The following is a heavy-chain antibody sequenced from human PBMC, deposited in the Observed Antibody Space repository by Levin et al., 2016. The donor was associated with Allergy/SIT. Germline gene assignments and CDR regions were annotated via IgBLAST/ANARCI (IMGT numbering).Heavy chain of an antibody. D-gene: IGHD1-1*01. Sequence: ASVKVSCKASGYTFTTYGISWVRQAPGQGLEWVGWTSTHNGDTNYAQKLQGRVTLTTDRSTSTVYMELRSLRSDDTAVYYCARDLVTIGTTWDDTFDIWGQGTMVTVSS. CDR3: ARDLVTIGTTWDDTFDI. CDR2: TSTHNGDT. J-gene: IGHJ3*02. CDR1: GYTFTTYG. V-gene: IGHV1-18*01.